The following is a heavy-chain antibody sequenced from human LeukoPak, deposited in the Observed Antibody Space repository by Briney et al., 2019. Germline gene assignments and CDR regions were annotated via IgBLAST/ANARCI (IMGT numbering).Heavy chain of an antibody. V-gene: IGHV3-9*01. D-gene: IGHD3-22*01. Sequence: PGGSLRLSCAASGFTFDDYAMHWVRQAPGKGLEWVSGISWNSGSIGYADSVKGRFTISRDNAKNSLYLQMNSLRAEDTALYYCAKDSYYYDSSGYYTRWGQGTLVTVSS. CDR3: AKDSYYYDSSGYYTR. CDR2: ISWNSGSI. CDR1: GFTFDDYA. J-gene: IGHJ4*02.